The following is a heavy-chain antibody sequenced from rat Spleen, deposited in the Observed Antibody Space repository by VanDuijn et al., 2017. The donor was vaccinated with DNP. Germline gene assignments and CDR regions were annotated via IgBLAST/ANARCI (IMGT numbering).Heavy chain of an antibody. Sequence: EVQLVESGGGLVQPGRSLKLSCAASGFTFSNYGMAWVRQAPTKGLEWVASLSTGGDKSDYRDSVKGRFTISRDNAKSSLYLQMDSLRSEDTATYYCTTAGAWYFDYWGQGVMVTVSS. CDR1: GFTFSNYG. CDR2: LSTGGDKS. CDR3: TTAGAWYFDY. J-gene: IGHJ2*01. D-gene: IGHD1-11*01. V-gene: IGHV5S13*01.